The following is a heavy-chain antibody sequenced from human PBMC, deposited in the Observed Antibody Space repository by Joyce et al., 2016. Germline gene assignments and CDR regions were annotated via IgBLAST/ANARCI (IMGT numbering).Heavy chain of an antibody. CDR1: GGPFFSCS. CDR2: IIPTLGTR. V-gene: IGHV1-69*08. Sequence: QVQLVQSGAELKKPGSSVWVSCKASGGPFFSCSITWVRQAPAQWIEWMGRIIPTLGTRKYAQKRQGRVTLTADKSTSTAYKEIHSLTTEDTAVYYCAGGTGGAFDIWGQGTKVIVSS. CDR3: AGGTGGAFDI. J-gene: IGHJ3*02. D-gene: IGHD1-14*01.